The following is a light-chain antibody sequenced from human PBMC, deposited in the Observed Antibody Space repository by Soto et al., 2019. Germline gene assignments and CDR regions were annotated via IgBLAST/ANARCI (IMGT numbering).Light chain of an antibody. CDR3: QQRSNLLT. Sequence: EIVLTQSPATLSLSPGERATLSCRASQSVSSYLAWYQQKPGQAPRLLIYDASNRATGIPARFSGSGSGTDFTLTISSLEPEYFAVYYCQQRSNLLTFGPGTKVDIK. J-gene: IGKJ3*01. V-gene: IGKV3-11*01. CDR1: QSVSSY. CDR2: DAS.